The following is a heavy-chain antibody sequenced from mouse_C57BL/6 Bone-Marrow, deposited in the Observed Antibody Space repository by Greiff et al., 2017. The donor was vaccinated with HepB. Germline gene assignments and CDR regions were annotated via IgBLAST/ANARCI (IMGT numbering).Heavy chain of an antibody. J-gene: IGHJ1*03. Sequence: VQLQQPGTELVKPGASVKLSCKASGYTFTSYWMHWVKQRPGQGLEWIGNINPSNGGTNYNEKFKSKATLTVDKSSSTAYMQLSSLTSEDSAVYYCARSWGGNYVLYFDVWGTGTTVTVSS. V-gene: IGHV1-53*01. CDR3: ARSWGGNYVLYFDV. D-gene: IGHD2-1*01. CDR2: INPSNGGT. CDR1: GYTFTSYW.